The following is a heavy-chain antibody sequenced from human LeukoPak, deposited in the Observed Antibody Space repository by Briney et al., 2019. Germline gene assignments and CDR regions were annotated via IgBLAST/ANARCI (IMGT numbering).Heavy chain of an antibody. D-gene: IGHD3-10*01. CDR1: GGSIRSYY. CDR2: IYSSGDT. Sequence: PSETLSLTCTVSGGSIRSYYWSWIRQPAGKGLEWIGRIYSSGDTNYNPSLKSRITLSVDTSKNQFSLRLTSVTAADTAVYYCARSGSHLWFGELSLSYWGQGTLVTVSS. CDR3: ARSGSHLWFGELSLSY. V-gene: IGHV4-4*07. J-gene: IGHJ4*02.